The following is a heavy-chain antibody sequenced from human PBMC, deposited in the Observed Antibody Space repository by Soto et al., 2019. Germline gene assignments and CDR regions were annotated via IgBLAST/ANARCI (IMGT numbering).Heavy chain of an antibody. CDR2: IIPIFGTA. CDR1: GGTFSSYA. Sequence: ASVKVSCKASGGTFSSYAISWVRQAPGQGLEWMGGIIPIFGTANYAQKFQGRVTITADESTSTAYMELSSLRSEDTAVYYCARELGCTNGVCYPGEFDPWGQGTLVTVSS. V-gene: IGHV1-69*13. D-gene: IGHD2-8*01. CDR3: ARELGCTNGVCYPGEFDP. J-gene: IGHJ5*02.